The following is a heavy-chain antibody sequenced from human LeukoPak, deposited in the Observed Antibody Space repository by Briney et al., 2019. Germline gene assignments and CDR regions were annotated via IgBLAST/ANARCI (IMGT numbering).Heavy chain of an antibody. CDR3: AKGVAAADYFDC. CDR1: GFTFDDYA. V-gene: IGHV3-9*01. D-gene: IGHD6-13*01. J-gene: IGHJ4*02. Sequence: PGGSLRLSCAASGFTFDDYAMHWVRQAPGKGLEWVSGISWNSGSIGYADSVKGRFTISRDNAKNSLYLQMNSLRAEDTALYYCAKGVAAADYFDCWGQGTLVTVSS. CDR2: ISWNSGSI.